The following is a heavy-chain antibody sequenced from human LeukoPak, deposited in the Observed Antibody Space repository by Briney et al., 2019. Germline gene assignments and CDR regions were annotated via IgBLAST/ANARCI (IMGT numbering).Heavy chain of an antibody. CDR2: IMPGGHI. V-gene: IGHV3-66*01. CDR3: ARGDSATTTFDF. D-gene: IGHD4-17*01. Sequence: PGGSLRLSCRASGFSVDSVFMNWVRQPPGKGLEWVSFIMPGGHIDYTDSVKGRFIISRDSFKNTLSLQMNSLRVGDSAVYYCARGDSATTTFDFWGQGTLVTVSS. J-gene: IGHJ4*02. CDR1: GFSVDSVF.